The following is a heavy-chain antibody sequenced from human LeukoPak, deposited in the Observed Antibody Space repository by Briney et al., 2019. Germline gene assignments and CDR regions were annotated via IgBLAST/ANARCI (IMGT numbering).Heavy chain of an antibody. V-gene: IGHV3-48*04. CDR3: ARGYDSSGYYWLNYFDY. J-gene: IGHJ4*02. Sequence: GGSLRLSCAASGFTFSRYTMNWVRQAPGKGLEWISYISSNSRTIYYADSVKGRFTVSRDNAKNSLFLQMNSLRAEDTAVYYCARGYDSSGYYWLNYFDYWGQGTLVTVSS. D-gene: IGHD3-22*01. CDR2: ISSNSRTI. CDR1: GFTFSRYT.